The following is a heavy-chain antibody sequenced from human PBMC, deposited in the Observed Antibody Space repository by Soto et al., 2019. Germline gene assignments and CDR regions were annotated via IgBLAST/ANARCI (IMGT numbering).Heavy chain of an antibody. Sequence: QVQLQESGPGLVKPSETLSLTCTVSGGSISSYYWSWIRQPPGKGLEWIGYIYYSGSTNYNPSLKSRVTISVDTSKNQFSLKLSSVTAADTAVYYCARHQRGSSSWHRRVEIDYWGQGTLVTVSS. CDR1: GGSISSYY. CDR3: ARHQRGSSSWHRRVEIDY. D-gene: IGHD6-13*01. CDR2: IYYSGST. J-gene: IGHJ4*02. V-gene: IGHV4-59*01.